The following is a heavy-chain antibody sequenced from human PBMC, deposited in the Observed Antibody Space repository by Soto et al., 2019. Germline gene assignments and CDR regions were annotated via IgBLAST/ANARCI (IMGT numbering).Heavy chain of an antibody. D-gene: IGHD6-13*01. CDR2: IWYDGSNK. J-gene: IGHJ4*02. CDR3: ARGKYSSSLDPYYFDY. V-gene: IGHV3-33*01. Sequence: GGSLRLSCAASGFTFSSYGMHWVRQAPGKGLEWVAVIWYDGSNKYYADSVKGRFTISRDNSKNTLYLQMNSLRAEDTAVYYCARGKYSSSLDPYYFDYWGQGTLVTVSS. CDR1: GFTFSSYG.